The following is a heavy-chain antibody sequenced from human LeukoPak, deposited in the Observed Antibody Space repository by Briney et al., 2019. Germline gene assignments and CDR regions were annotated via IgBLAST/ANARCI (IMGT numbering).Heavy chain of an antibody. D-gene: IGHD3-3*01. CDR1: GFMFSSFA. CDR3: AKGQGGWLVSYFDY. J-gene: IGHJ4*02. CDR2: ISDNAGST. V-gene: IGHV3-23*01. Sequence: PGGSLSLSCAASGFMFSSFATNWVRQAPGKGLEWVSGISDNAGSTYYADSLKGRFTISRDNRKNTLYLQMNSLRAEDTAMYYCAKGQGGWLVSYFDYWCQGTLVTVSS.